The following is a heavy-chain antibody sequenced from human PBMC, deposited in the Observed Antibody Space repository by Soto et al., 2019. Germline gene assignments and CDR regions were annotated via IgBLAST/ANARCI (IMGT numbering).Heavy chain of an antibody. V-gene: IGHV1-18*04. CDR2: ISSYNGNT. CDR3: ARGAVTTFGVGTEYFQR. Sequence: QVQMVQSGAEVKKPGASVQVACKASGYTFTGYGISWVRQAPGQGLEWMGWISSYNGNTNYAQKLQGRVTMTTDTSTSTGYMELRSLRSDDTAVYYCARGAVTTFGVGTEYFQRWGQGTLVSVSS. J-gene: IGHJ1*01. CDR1: GYTFTGYG. D-gene: IGHD3-3*01.